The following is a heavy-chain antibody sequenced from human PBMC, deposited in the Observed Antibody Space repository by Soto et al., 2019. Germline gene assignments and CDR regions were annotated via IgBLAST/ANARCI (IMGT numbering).Heavy chain of an antibody. Sequence: SETLSLTCTVSGGSISSGGYYWSWIRQDPGKGREWIGYIYYSGSTYYNPSLKSRVTLSVDTSKNQFSLKLSSVTAADTAVYYCAGQYCSGGSCSYDYYYGMDVWGQGTPVTVSS. D-gene: IGHD2-15*01. CDR3: AGQYCSGGSCSYDYYYGMDV. CDR1: GGSISSGGYY. V-gene: IGHV4-31*03. CDR2: IYYSGST. J-gene: IGHJ6*02.